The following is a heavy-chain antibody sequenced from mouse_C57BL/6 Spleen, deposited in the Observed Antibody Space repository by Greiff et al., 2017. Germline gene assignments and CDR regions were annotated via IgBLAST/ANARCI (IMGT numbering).Heavy chain of an antibody. D-gene: IGHD1-1*01. CDR3: ARGTTVGLDV. CDR1: GYSITSGYY. J-gene: IGHJ1*03. V-gene: IGHV3-6*01. CDR2: ISYDGSN. Sequence: DVKLVESGPGLVKPSQSLSLTCSVTGYSITSGYYWNWIRQFPGNKLEWMGYISYDGSNNYNPSLKNRISITRDTSKNQFFLKLNSVTTEDTATYYCARGTTVGLDVWGTGTTVTVSS.